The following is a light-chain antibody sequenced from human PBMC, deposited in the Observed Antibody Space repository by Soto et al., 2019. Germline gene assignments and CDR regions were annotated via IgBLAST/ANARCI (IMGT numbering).Light chain of an antibody. CDR3: QQYNNWPGT. CDR2: GAS. V-gene: IGKV3-15*01. CDR1: QSVSSN. J-gene: IGKJ1*01. Sequence: EIVMSQSTATQPLSPGESRSLSSRASQSVSSNLAWYQQKPGQAPRLLIYGASTRATGIPARFSGSGSGTEFTLTCSSLQSEDLAVYYCQQYNNWPGTFGQGTKVDIK.